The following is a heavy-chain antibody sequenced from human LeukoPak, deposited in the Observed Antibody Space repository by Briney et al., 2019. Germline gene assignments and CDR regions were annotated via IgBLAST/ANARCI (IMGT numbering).Heavy chain of an antibody. Sequence: GGSLRPSCAASGFTVSSNYMSWVRQAPGEGLEWVAIISSGGNTYYADSVKGRFTISRDNSKNTLYLQMNSLRAEDTAIYYCATRQRSGYYYGMDVWGQGTTVTVSS. CDR3: ATRQRSGYYYGMDV. D-gene: IGHD5-18*01. V-gene: IGHV3-53*01. CDR1: GFTVSSNY. J-gene: IGHJ6*02. CDR2: ISSGGNT.